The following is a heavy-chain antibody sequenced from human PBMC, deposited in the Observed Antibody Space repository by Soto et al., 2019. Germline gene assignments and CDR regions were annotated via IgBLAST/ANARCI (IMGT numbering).Heavy chain of an antibody. CDR3: ASRDYDFIGYYGMDV. CDR1: GFTFNSYS. Sequence: EVQLVESGGGLVQPGGSLRLSCAASGFTFNSYSMNWVHQAPGKGLEWVSYISSSSSTIYYADSVKGRFTISRDNAKNSLYLQMNSLRDEDTAVYYCASRDYDFIGYYGMDVWGQGTTVTVSS. J-gene: IGHJ6*02. CDR2: ISSSSSTI. D-gene: IGHD3-3*01. V-gene: IGHV3-48*02.